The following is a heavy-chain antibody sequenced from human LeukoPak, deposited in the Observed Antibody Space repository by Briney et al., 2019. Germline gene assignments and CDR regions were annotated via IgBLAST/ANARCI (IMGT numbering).Heavy chain of an antibody. D-gene: IGHD5-18*01. CDR3: ARSYTAMVTFFDY. Sequence: NPSQTLSLTCTVSGGSISSGTYYWSWIRQPAGKGLEWIGRIDASGSTNYNPSLKSRVTISVDTSKNQFSLKLSSVTAADTAVYYCARSYTAMVTFFDYWGQGTLVTVSS. J-gene: IGHJ4*02. CDR2: IDASGST. V-gene: IGHV4-61*02. CDR1: GGSISSGTYY.